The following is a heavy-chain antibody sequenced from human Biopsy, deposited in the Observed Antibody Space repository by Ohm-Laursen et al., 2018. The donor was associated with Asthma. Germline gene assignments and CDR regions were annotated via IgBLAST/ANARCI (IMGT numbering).Heavy chain of an antibody. CDR2: INIDIGTT. J-gene: IGHJ4*02. Sequence: SSVKVSCKPLGGTFNTYVIGWVRQAPGQGLEWMGGINIDIGTTTYPQKFQDRVTITADDSTSTVYMELSSLRSEDTAVYYCARKAGSCISRSFYSLDFWGQGTLVTVSS. CDR1: GGTFNTYV. D-gene: IGHD2-2*01. V-gene: IGHV1-69*01. CDR3: ARKAGSCISRSFYSLDF.